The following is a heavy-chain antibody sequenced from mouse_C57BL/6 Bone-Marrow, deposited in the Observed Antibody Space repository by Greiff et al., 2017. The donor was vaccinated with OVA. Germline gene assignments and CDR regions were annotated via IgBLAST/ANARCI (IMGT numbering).Heavy chain of an antibody. CDR3: ARRGAHYYGSRTGFAY. CDR1: GYTFTDYY. CDR2: INPYNGGT. J-gene: IGHJ3*01. D-gene: IGHD1-1*01. V-gene: IGHV1-19*01. Sequence: EVKLQQSGPVLVKPGASVKMSCKASGYTFTDYYMNWVKQSHGKSLEWIGVINPYNGGTSYNQKFKGKATLTVDKSSSTAYMELNSLTSEDSAVYYCARRGAHYYGSRTGFAYWGQGTLVTVSA.